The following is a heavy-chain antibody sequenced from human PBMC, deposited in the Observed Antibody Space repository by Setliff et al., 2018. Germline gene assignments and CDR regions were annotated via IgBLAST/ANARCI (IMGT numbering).Heavy chain of an antibody. Sequence: SETLSLTCTVSGGSISSYYWSWIRQPPGKGLEWIGYIYYSGSTNYNPSLKSRVTISVDTSKNQFSLKLSSVTAAGTAVYHCARGRIQLWKYYFDYWGQGTLVTVSS. J-gene: IGHJ4*02. V-gene: IGHV4-59*12. D-gene: IGHD5-18*01. CDR2: IYYSGST. CDR1: GGSISSYY. CDR3: ARGRIQLWKYYFDY.